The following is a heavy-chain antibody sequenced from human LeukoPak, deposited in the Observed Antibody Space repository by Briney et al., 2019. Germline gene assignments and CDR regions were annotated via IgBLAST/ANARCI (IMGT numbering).Heavy chain of an antibody. CDR2: INPRGGST. J-gene: IGHJ2*01. CDR1: GYTFTSYY. CDR3: ARVYDSSGYYYWYFDL. Sequence: ASVKVSCKASGYTFTSYYMHWVRQAPGQGLEWMGMINPRGGSTSYAQKFQGRVTMTTDTSMSTAYMELRSLRSDDTAVYYCARVYDSSGYYYWYFDLWGRGTLVTVSS. D-gene: IGHD3-22*01. V-gene: IGHV1-46*01.